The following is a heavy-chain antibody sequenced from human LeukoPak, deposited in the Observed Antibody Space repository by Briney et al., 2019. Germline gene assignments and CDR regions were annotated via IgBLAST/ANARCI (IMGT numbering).Heavy chain of an antibody. Sequence: SETLSLTCAVYGGSFSGYYWSWIRRPPGKGLEWIGEINHSGSTNYNPSLKSRVTISVDTSKNQFSLKLSSVTAADTAVYYCAREGEGSSSHLYYFDYWGQGTLVTVSS. D-gene: IGHD6-13*01. CDR1: GGSFSGYY. CDR3: AREGEGSSSHLYYFDY. V-gene: IGHV4-34*01. CDR2: INHSGST. J-gene: IGHJ4*02.